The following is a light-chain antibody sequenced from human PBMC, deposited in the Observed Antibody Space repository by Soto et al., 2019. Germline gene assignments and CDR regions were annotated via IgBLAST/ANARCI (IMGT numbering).Light chain of an antibody. Sequence: QSVLTQPASAYGSPGRSVTISCTGTSSDVGGYNYVSWYQQHPGKAPKLIIYEVYKRPSGVPDRFSGSKSGNTAALTVSGLQAEDEADYYCSSYVGTNSYVFGTGTKVTVL. J-gene: IGLJ1*01. V-gene: IGLV2-8*01. CDR1: SSDVGGYNY. CDR3: SSYVGTNSYV. CDR2: EVY.